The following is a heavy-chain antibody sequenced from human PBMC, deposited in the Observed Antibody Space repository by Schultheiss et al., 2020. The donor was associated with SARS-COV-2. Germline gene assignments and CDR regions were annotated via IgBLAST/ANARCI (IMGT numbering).Heavy chain of an antibody. Sequence: GGSLRLSCAASGFTFSSYAMHWVRQAPGKGLEWVAVIWYDGSNKYYADSVKGRFTISRDNAKNSLYLQMNSLRAEDTAVYYCAKGYCSSTSCYHPFDYWGQGTLVTVSS. CDR2: IWYDGSNK. CDR1: GFTFSSYA. CDR3: AKGYCSSTSCYHPFDY. V-gene: IGHV3-33*03. D-gene: IGHD2-2*01. J-gene: IGHJ4*02.